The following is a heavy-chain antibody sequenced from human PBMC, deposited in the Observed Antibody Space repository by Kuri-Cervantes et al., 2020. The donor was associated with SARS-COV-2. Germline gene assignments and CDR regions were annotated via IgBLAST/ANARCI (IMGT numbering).Heavy chain of an antibody. Sequence: GGSLRLSCTASGFTFGDYAMSWVRQAPGKGLEWVGYIRSKAYDGTTQYAASVKGRFTISRDDSKSIAYLQMNSLRTEDTAVYYCAIMTATVTTSDYYYGMDVWGQGTTVTVSS. V-gene: IGHV3-49*04. CDR1: GFTFGDYA. D-gene: IGHD4-11*01. CDR3: AIMTATVTTSDYYYGMDV. CDR2: IRSKAYDGTT. J-gene: IGHJ6*02.